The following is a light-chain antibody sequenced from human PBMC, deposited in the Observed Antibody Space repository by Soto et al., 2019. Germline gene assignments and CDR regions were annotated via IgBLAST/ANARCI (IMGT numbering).Light chain of an antibody. Sequence: DIQMTQSPSAMSASVGDRVTITCRASQGINSHLAWFQQKPGKVPKRLIYYVSNLRSGVPLRFSGGESVTEFSLTISGLQPEDFATYYCLQHESYPLTFGGGTKVEIK. CDR1: QGINSH. CDR2: YVS. J-gene: IGKJ4*01. CDR3: LQHESYPLT. V-gene: IGKV1-17*03.